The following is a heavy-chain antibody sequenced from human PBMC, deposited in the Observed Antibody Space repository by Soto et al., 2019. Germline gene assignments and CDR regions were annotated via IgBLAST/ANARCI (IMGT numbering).Heavy chain of an antibody. CDR1: GFTFTSYG. D-gene: IGHD2-2*01. CDR3: ARGRYCSSTSCYFDWFDP. J-gene: IGHJ5*02. Sequence: ASVKVSCKASGFTFTSYGISWVRQAPGQRLEWMGWISAYNGNTNYAQKLQGRVTMTTDTSTSTAYMELRSLRSDDTAVYYCARGRYCSSTSCYFDWFDPWGQGTLVTVSS. V-gene: IGHV1-18*01. CDR2: ISAYNGNT.